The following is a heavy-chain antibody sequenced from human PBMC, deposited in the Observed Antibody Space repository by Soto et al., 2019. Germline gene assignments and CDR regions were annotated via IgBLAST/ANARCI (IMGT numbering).Heavy chain of an antibody. Sequence: QVQLQQWGAGLFKASETLSLTCVVSCGSFSGYFWTWIRQSPGRGLEWIGEISHSGSRNYNPAFQGRVIISVYSSKNHVSLKLRSVTAADSATYFCARGLAYDRPITVAKPFDSWGQGTLVTVSS. CDR3: ARGLAYDRPITVAKPFDS. CDR2: ISHSGSR. D-gene: IGHD6-19*01. J-gene: IGHJ4*02. CDR1: CGSFSGYF. V-gene: IGHV4-34*02.